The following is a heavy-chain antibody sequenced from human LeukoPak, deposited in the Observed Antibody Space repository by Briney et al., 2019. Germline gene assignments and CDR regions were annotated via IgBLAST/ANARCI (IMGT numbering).Heavy chain of an antibody. D-gene: IGHD3-10*01. CDR2: SSCYNGDT. Sequence: ASVKVSCKASGYSFNKYGISWLRQAPGQGLEWMGWSSCYNGDTKSAQKLQGRVTMTTDTPTSTAYMELGSLRSDDTAMYYCARDRSGSLVAFDIWGQGTMVTVSP. V-gene: IGHV1-18*01. J-gene: IGHJ3*02. CDR1: GYSFNKYG. CDR3: ARDRSGSLVAFDI.